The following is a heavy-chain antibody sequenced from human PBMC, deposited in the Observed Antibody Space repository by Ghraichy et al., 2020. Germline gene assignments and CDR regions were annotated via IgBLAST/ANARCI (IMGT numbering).Heavy chain of an antibody. CDR3: ARDRTTVTTLDGMDV. V-gene: IGHV3-21*01. CDR2: ISSSSSYI. CDR1: GFTFSSYS. D-gene: IGHD4-11*01. Sequence: GGSLRLSCAASGFTFSSYSMNWVRQAPGKGLEWVSSISSSSSYIYYADSVKGRFTISRDNAKNSLYLQMNSLRAEDTAVYYCARDRTTVTTLDGMDVWGQGTTVTVSS. J-gene: IGHJ6*02.